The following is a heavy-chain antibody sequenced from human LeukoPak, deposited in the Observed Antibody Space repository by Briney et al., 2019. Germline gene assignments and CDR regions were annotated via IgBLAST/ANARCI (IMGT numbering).Heavy chain of an antibody. D-gene: IGHD3-22*01. CDR2: IIPIFGTA. CDR3: ARDVYYDSSGYYNLDY. Sequence: SVEVSCKASGGTFSSYAISWVRQAPGQGLEWMGGIIPIFGTANYAQKFQGRVTITADESTSTAYMELSSLRSEDTAVYYCARDVYYDSSGYYNLDYWGQGTLVTVSS. V-gene: IGHV1-69*13. CDR1: GGTFSSYA. J-gene: IGHJ4*02.